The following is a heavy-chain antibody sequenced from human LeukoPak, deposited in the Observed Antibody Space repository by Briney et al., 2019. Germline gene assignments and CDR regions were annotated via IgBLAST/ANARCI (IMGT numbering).Heavy chain of an antibody. CDR2: INEDGSQK. J-gene: IGHJ3*02. V-gene: IGHV3-7*01. CDR1: GFTFSIYW. D-gene: IGHD6-13*01. CDR3: ARGYHDRSRWLDI. Sequence: PGGSLRLSCAASGFTFSIYWMTWVRQAPGKGLEWVALINEDGSQKYYVDSVTGRFTISRDNAKNSLYLQMNSLRAEDTAVYYCARGYHDRSRWLDIWGQGTMVTVSS.